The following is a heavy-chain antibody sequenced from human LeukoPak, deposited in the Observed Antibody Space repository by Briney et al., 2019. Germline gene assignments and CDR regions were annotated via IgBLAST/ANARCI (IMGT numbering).Heavy chain of an antibody. J-gene: IGHJ5*02. D-gene: IGHD2-21*01. CDR3: ARADRLHGGPYLIGP. Sequence: ASVKVSCKTSGYSFTDYYMHWVRQAPGQGLEWMGWINPNSGGTSSAQKSQGRVTMTRDTSITTVYMEMNWLTSDDTAIYYCARADRLHGGPYLIGPWGQGTLVTVSS. CDR2: INPNSGGT. CDR1: GYSFTDYY. V-gene: IGHV1-2*02.